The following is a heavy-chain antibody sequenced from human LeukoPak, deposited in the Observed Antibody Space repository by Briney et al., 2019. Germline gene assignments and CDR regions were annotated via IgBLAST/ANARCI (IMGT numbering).Heavy chain of an antibody. CDR1: GYTFTDYY. V-gene: IGHV1-2*02. CDR2: INPDSGGT. D-gene: IGHD3-22*01. CDR3: ARAGVWDYNDSSGYHNGAFDI. J-gene: IGHJ3*02. Sequence: GASVKASCKASGYTFTDYYMHWVRQAPGHGLEWMGWINPDSGGTNYAQRFQGRVTMTRDTSISTPYMELSRLRSDDTAFYYCARAGVWDYNDSSGYHNGAFDIWGQGTMVTVSS.